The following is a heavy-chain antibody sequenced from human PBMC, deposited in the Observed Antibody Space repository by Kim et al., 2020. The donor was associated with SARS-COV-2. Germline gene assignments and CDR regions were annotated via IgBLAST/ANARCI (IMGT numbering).Heavy chain of an antibody. D-gene: IGHD6-6*01. CDR1: GFTFSSYW. CDR3: ASGSSSSGAFDY. J-gene: IGHJ4*02. V-gene: IGHV3-74*01. Sequence: GGSLRLSCAASGFTFSSYWMHWVRQAPGKGLVWVSRINSDGSSTSYADSVKGRFTISRDNAKNTLYLQMNSLRAEDTAVYYCASGSSSSGAFDYWGQGTLVTVSS. CDR2: INSDGSST.